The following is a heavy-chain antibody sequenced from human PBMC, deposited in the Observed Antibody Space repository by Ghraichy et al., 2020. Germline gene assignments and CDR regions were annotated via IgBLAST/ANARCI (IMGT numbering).Heavy chain of an antibody. CDR3: ARGTTSFMDV. CDR1: GGSISSGGYS. D-gene: IGHD2-2*01. J-gene: IGHJ6*02. CDR2: AYYSGST. V-gene: IGHV4-30-2*01. Sequence: SETLSLTCVVSGGSISSGGYSWSWIRQPPGKGLEWIGYAYYSGSTHYNPSLKSRVTISVDRSKNQFSLKLTSVTAADTAVYYCARGTTSFMDVWGQGTTVTVSS.